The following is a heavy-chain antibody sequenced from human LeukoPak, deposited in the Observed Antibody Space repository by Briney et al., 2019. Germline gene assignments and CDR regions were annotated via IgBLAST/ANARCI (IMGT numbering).Heavy chain of an antibody. CDR2: ISPGRGT. D-gene: IGHD1-26*01. CDR1: GGSFSGFY. Sequence: PSETLSLTCAVYGGSFSGFYWSWIRQSPGKGLEWIGQISPGRGTIYNPSLESRVTISLDTSKKEISLKVNSVTAADTAVYYCAGTPPDSHPTFDYWGQGTLVTVSS. J-gene: IGHJ4*02. CDR3: AGTPPDSHPTFDY. V-gene: IGHV4-34*01.